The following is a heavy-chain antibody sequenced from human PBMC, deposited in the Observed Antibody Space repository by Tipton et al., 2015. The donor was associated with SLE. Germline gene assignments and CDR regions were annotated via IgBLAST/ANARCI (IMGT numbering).Heavy chain of an antibody. CDR2: IKQDGSEK. D-gene: IGHD6-6*01. J-gene: IGHJ2*01. V-gene: IGHV3-7*01. Sequence: SLRLSCAASGFTFSSYWMSWVRQAPGKGLEWVANIKQDGSEKYYVDSMKGRFTISRDNARDSLYLQMNSLRPEDTAVYYCARDHASSFDLWGRGTLVTVSS. CDR1: GFTFSSYW. CDR3: ARDHASSFDL.